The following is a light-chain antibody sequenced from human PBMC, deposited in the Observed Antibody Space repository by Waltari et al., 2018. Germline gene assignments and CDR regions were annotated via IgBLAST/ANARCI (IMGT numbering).Light chain of an antibody. CDR3: ASWADSLNGPV. J-gene: IGLJ3*02. Sequence: QSVVTQPHSASGPPGQTVTSPFSGSSTHLGPQSVSWYQQHPGTAPKLLIFNNDQRPSGVPDRFSGSKSGTSASLAIRGLQSEDEADYYCASWADSLNGPVFGGGTKLTVL. CDR1: STHLGPQS. CDR2: NND. V-gene: IGLV1-44*01.